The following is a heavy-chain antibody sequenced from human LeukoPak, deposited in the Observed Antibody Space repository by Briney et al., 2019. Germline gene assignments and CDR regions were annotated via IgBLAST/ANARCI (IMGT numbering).Heavy chain of an antibody. CDR2: INPNSGGT. V-gene: IGHV1-2*02. CDR3: ARARRDGYNIPFDY. CDR1: GYTFTGYY. Sequence: ASVKVSCKASGYTFTGYYMRWVRQAPGQGLEWMGWINPNSGGTNYAQKFQDRVTMTRDTSISTAYMELSRLRSDDTAVYYCARARRDGYNIPFDYWGQGTLVTVSS. J-gene: IGHJ4*02. D-gene: IGHD5-24*01.